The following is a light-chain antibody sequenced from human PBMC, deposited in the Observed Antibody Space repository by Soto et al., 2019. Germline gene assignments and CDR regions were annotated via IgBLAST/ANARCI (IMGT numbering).Light chain of an antibody. CDR3: QQGTDWLPGT. CDR2: GAS. V-gene: IGKV3D-20*02. CDR1: QSVRSIY. Sequence: EIVLTQSPGTLSLSPGERATLSCRASQSVRSIYLAWYQQQPGQAPRLLIYGASNRATGIPDRFSGSGSGTDFTLTISRLEPEDFADYYCQQGTDWLPGTFGQGTKVEIK. J-gene: IGKJ1*01.